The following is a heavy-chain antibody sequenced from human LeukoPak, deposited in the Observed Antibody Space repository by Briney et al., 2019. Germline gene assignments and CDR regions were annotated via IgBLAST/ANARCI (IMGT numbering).Heavy chain of an antibody. Sequence: SETLSLTCTVSGGSISVYYWSWIRQPPGKGLEWIGYIYNSGSTNCNPSLKSRLTISVDTSKNQFSLKLSSVTAADTAVYYCARDRELGYWGQGTLVTVSS. D-gene: IGHD3-10*01. CDR2: IYNSGST. CDR1: GGSISVYY. J-gene: IGHJ4*02. CDR3: ARDRELGY. V-gene: IGHV4-59*01.